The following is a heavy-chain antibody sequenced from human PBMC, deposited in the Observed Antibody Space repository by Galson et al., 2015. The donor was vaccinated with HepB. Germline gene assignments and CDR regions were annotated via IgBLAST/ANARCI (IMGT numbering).Heavy chain of an antibody. CDR2: TYYRSKWYN. J-gene: IGHJ4*02. CDR3: GRTSGSYFPLDY. CDR1: GDSVSNNSAA. V-gene: IGHV6-1*01. D-gene: IGHD1-26*01. Sequence: CAISGDSVSNNSAAWNWIRQSPSRGLEWLGRTYYRSKWYNDYGISIKSRITINPDTSKNQFSLQLNSVTPEDTAVYYCGRTSGSYFPLDYWGQGTLVTVSS.